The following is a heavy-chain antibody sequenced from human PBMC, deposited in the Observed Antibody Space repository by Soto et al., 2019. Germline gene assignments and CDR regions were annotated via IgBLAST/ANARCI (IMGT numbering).Heavy chain of an antibody. CDR3: AREGGSIGGWFGRKFDS. CDR2: ISSGGTTT. Sequence: GGSLRLSGAASGFTFSTHAMSWVRQAPGKGLEWVSSISSGGTTTFYAASVEGWFTISRDKSKNTLYLQMNSLRADDTAVYYCAREGGSIGGWFGRKFDSWGQGTQVTVSS. V-gene: IGHV3-23*01. J-gene: IGHJ4*02. CDR1: GFTFSTHA. D-gene: IGHD6-19*01.